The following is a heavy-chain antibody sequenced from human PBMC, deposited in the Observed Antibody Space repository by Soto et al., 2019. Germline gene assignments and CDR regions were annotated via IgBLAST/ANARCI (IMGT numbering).Heavy chain of an antibody. CDR2: IKQDGSEK. D-gene: IGHD3-3*01. J-gene: IGHJ6*02. Sequence: PGGSLRLSCAASGFTFSSYWMSWARQAPGKGLEWVANIKQDGSEKYYVDSVKGRFTISRDNAKNSLYLQMNSLRAEDTAVYYCARDEGSDYDFWSGYYNYYYGMDVWGQGTTVTVSS. CDR1: GFTFSSYW. V-gene: IGHV3-7*03. CDR3: ARDEGSDYDFWSGYYNYYYGMDV.